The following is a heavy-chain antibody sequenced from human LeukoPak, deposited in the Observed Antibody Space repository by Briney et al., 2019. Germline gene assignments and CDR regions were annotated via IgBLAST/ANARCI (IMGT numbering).Heavy chain of an antibody. CDR2: IYYSGST. CDR3: ARGGWNKFDY. Sequence: PSETLSLTCAVYGGSFSGYYWSWIRQPPGKGLEWIGYIYYSGSTNYNPSLKSRVTISVDTSKNQFSLKLSSVTAADTAVYYCARGGWNKFDYWGQGTLVTVSS. D-gene: IGHD3-22*01. CDR1: GGSFSGYY. J-gene: IGHJ4*02. V-gene: IGHV4-59*12.